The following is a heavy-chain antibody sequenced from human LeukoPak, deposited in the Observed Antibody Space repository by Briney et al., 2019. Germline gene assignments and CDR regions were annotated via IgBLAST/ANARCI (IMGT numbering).Heavy chain of an antibody. CDR2: IIPIFGTA. Sequence: ASVKVSCKASGGTFSSYAISWVRQAPGQGLEWMGGIIPIFGTANYAQKLQGRVTMTTDTSTSTAYMELRSLRSDDTAVYYCARVLRLRYCSSTSCGAGGDYWGQGTLVTVSS. CDR1: GGTFSSYA. J-gene: IGHJ4*02. V-gene: IGHV1-69*05. CDR3: ARVLRLRYCSSTSCGAGGDY. D-gene: IGHD2-2*01.